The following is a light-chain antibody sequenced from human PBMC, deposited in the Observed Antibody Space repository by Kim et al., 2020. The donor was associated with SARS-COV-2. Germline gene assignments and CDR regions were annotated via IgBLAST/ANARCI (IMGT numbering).Light chain of an antibody. V-gene: IGKV1-27*01. Sequence: VSVGGRVTITCRASQGITNSVAWYQQKPGKVPQLLIYAASALQSGVPSRFSGSGSGTDFTLTISSLQPEDVATYYCQKYNSSPWTFGQGTKVDIK. CDR2: AAS. CDR1: QGITNS. J-gene: IGKJ1*01. CDR3: QKYNSSPWT.